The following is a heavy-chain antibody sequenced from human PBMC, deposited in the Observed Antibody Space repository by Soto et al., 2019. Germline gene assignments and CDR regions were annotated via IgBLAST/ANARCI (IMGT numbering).Heavy chain of an antibody. Sequence: GGSLSLSCAASGFTFSSYDMHWARKATGKGLEWVSVIGAAGDTYYPGSVKGRFTISRENAKNSLYLQMNSLRAGDTAVYYCARGDDILTGYGFRMDVWGQGTTVTVSS. CDR1: GFTFSSYD. CDR2: IGAAGDT. CDR3: ARGDDILTGYGFRMDV. J-gene: IGHJ6*02. D-gene: IGHD3-9*01. V-gene: IGHV3-13*01.